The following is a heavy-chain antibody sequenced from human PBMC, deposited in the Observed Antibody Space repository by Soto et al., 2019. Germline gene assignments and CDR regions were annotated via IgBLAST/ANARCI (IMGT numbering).Heavy chain of an antibody. J-gene: IGHJ6*02. V-gene: IGHV4-34*01. CDR1: GGSFSGYY. D-gene: IGHD2-15*01. Sequence: SETLSLTCAVYGGSFSGYYWSWIRQPPGKGLEWIGEINHSGSTNYNPSLKSRVTISVDTSKNQFSLKLSSVTAADTAVYYCARVLRRGGGSLNYYYYGMDVWGQGTTVTVSS. CDR2: INHSGST. CDR3: ARVLRRGGGSLNYYYYGMDV.